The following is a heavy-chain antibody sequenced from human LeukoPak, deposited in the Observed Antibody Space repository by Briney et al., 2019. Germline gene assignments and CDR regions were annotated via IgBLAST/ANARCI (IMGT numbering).Heavy chain of an antibody. CDR1: GFTFSSYG. CDR3: AKKGWEDGLDPSPGLLYYFDY. D-gene: IGHD3-10*01. V-gene: IGHV3-23*01. J-gene: IGHJ4*02. CDR2: ISGSGGNT. Sequence: GGSLRLSCAASGFTFSSYGMTWVRQAPGKGLEWVAAISGSGGNTYYADSAKGRFTISRDDSKNILYLQMNSLRAEDTAIYHCAKKGWEDGLDPSPGLLYYFDYWGQGTLVTVSS.